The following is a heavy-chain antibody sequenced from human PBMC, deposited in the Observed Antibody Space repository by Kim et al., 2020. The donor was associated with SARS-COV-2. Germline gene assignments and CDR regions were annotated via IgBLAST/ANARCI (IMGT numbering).Heavy chain of an antibody. D-gene: IGHD3-22*01. J-gene: IGHJ4*02. V-gene: IGHV3-23*01. CDR1: GFTFSRYA. Sequence: GGSLRLSCAASGFTFSRYAMSWVRQAPGKGPEWIAAVNNGGNAYYANSAKGRFTVSRDNNRNTLDLQMNSLTAEDTALYFCAKDHPSSGGPTFDSLGPGT. CDR3: AKDHPSSGGPTFDS. CDR2: VNNGGNA.